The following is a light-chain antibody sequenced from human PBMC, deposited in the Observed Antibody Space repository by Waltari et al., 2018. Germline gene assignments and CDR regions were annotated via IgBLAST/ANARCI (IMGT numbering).Light chain of an antibody. CDR1: QSINNN. J-gene: IGKJ2*01. CDR3: QQRSSWPLYT. CDR2: DAS. Sequence: EVVLTQSPATLSLSPGERATLSCRASQSINNNLAWYQQKPGQAPRLLMFDASKRVTGIPARFGGSGSGTDFTLTISSLEPEDFAVYYCQQRSSWPLYTFGPGTKLEIK. V-gene: IGKV3-11*01.